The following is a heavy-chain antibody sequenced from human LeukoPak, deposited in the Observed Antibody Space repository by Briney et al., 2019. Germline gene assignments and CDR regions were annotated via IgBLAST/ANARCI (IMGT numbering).Heavy chain of an antibody. CDR2: IWYDGSNK. Sequence: GRSLRLSCAASGFTFSSYGMHWVRQAPGKGLEWVAVIWYDGSNKYYADSVKGRFTISRDNSKNTPYLQMNSLRAEDTAVYYCAVGIAARPVYWGQGTLVTVSS. V-gene: IGHV3-33*01. CDR3: AVGIAARPVY. J-gene: IGHJ4*02. CDR1: GFTFSSYG. D-gene: IGHD6-6*01.